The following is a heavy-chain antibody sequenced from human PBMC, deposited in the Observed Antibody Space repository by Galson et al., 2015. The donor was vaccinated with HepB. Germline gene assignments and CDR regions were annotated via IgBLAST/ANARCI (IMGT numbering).Heavy chain of an antibody. CDR2: ISYDGSNK. V-gene: IGHV3-30*04. CDR3: ARDYASSWYFNHYGGMDV. D-gene: IGHD6-13*01. J-gene: IGHJ6*02. Sequence: SLRLSCAASGFTFSSYAMHWVRQAPGKGLEWVAVISYDGSNKYYADSVKGRFTISRDNSKNTLYLQMNSLRAEDTAVYYCARDYASSWYFNHYGGMDVWGQGTTVTVSS. CDR1: GFTFSSYA.